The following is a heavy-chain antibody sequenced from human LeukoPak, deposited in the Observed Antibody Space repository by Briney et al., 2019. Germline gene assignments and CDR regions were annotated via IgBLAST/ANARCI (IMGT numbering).Heavy chain of an antibody. CDR1: GCTVNGNY. CDR3: ARGPYCSCLYVDY. J-gene: IGHJ4*02. V-gene: IGHV3-53*01. CDR2: IYHSGSP. D-gene: IGHD2-2*01. Sequence: PGGSLRLSCGVSGCTVNGNYLTWIRQPPGKGLEWVGDIYHSGSPYYADSVKGRFTVSRDSFKNSMYLQTTSPRAEYSAGYYCARGPYCSCLYVDYWGTGVLVTV.